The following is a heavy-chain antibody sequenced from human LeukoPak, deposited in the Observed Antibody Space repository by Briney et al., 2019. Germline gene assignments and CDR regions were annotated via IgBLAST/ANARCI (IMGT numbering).Heavy chain of an antibody. CDR1: GDSVSSSTSA. V-gene: IGHV6-1*01. CDR3: ARNFSPDFDY. CDR2: TYFGSKWIH. J-gene: IGHJ4*02. D-gene: IGHD1-14*01. Sequence: SQTLSLTCAISGDSVSSSTSAWSWIRQSPSRGLEWLGRTYFGSKWIHDYALSVRGRITINPDTSKNQVSLQLNSMTPEDTAIYYCARNFSPDFDYWGQGTLVTVSS.